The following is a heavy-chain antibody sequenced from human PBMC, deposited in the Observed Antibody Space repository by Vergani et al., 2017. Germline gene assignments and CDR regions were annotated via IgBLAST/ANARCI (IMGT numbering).Heavy chain of an antibody. Sequence: QVQLVESGGGVVQPGRSLRLSCTSSGFTFSTYAMHWVRQAPVKGLEWVAIIYYDGSKKYYADSVKGRFTISRDNSRNTLDLLMSSLRAEDTAIYYCVREGAYCGSTTCRNPGYVYYYHMDVWGEGTTVTVSS. D-gene: IGHD2-21*01. CDR3: VREGAYCGSTTCRNPGYVYYYHMDV. CDR2: IYYDGSKK. V-gene: IGHV3-33*01. CDR1: GFTFSTYA. J-gene: IGHJ6*03.